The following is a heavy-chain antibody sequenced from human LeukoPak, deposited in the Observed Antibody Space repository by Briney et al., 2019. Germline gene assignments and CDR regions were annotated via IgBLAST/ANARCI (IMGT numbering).Heavy chain of an antibody. Sequence: SETLSPTCSVSGGSNSNYYWSWIRQPPGKGLEWIGYINYSGRTDYNPSLESRVTISVDTSKNQFSLKLSSVTAADTAVFYCARTISGWHYFDFWGQGILVTVSS. D-gene: IGHD6-25*01. V-gene: IGHV4-59*08. CDR3: ARTISGWHYFDF. J-gene: IGHJ4*02. CDR1: GGSNSNYY. CDR2: INYSGRT.